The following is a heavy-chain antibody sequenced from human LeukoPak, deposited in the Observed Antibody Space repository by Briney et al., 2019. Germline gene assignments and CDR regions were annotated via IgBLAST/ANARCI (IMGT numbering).Heavy chain of an antibody. D-gene: IGHD6-6*01. CDR3: ARKNTTSSGDY. V-gene: IGHV3-48*01. CDR2: ISGSSSII. Sequence: PGGSLRLSCVASGFPFSSYSMNWVRQAPGKGLEWVSFISGSSSIIDYADSVKGRFTISRDNGKNSLFLHMNSLRAGDTAVYYCARKNTTSSGDYWGQGTLVTVSS. J-gene: IGHJ4*02. CDR1: GFPFSSYS.